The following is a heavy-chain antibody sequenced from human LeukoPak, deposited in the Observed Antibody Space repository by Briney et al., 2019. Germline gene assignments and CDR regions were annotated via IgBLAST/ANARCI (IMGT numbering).Heavy chain of an antibody. CDR3: ARSAQYYYGSGSYYKNFDY. CDR1: GYTFTGYY. D-gene: IGHD3-10*01. J-gene: IGHJ4*02. Sequence: EASVKVSCKASGYTFTGYYMHWVRQAPGQGLEWMGWINPNSGGTNYAQKFQGRVTMTRGTSISTAYMELSRLRSDDTAVYYCARSAQYYYGSGSYYKNFDYWGQGTLVTVSS. CDR2: INPNSGGT. V-gene: IGHV1-2*02.